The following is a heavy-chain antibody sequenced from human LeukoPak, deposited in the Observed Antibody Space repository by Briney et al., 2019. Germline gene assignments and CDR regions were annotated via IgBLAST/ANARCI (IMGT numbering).Heavy chain of an antibody. CDR2: MNQDGCEK. CDR1: GFTFSSYW. J-gene: IGHJ4*02. V-gene: IGHV3-7*01. CDR3: ARVQWELRGVGSYFEY. D-gene: IGHD1-26*01. Sequence: PGGSLRLSCVVSGFTFSSYWMSWVRQAPGKGLEWVANMNQDGCEKYYVDSVKGRFTMSRDNAKNSLYLQMNSLRAEDTAVYYCARVQWELRGVGSYFEYWGQGALVTVSS.